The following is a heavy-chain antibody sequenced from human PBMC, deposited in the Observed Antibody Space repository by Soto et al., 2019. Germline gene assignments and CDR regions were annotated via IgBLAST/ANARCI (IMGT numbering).Heavy chain of an antibody. J-gene: IGHJ3*02. CDR1: GGFINTVVNY. V-gene: IGHV4-30-4*01. D-gene: IGHD6-6*01. CDR3: AREVGEVDYSSSSDAFDI. CDR2: FYYSGII. Sequence: QVQLQESGPGVVRPSQTLSLTSTVPGGFINTVVNYGSWIRHPPGKGLEWMAYFYYSGIIYYNPPLKSRVTMSRDTSKNQFSLKLDSVTAADTAVYYCAREVGEVDYSSSSDAFDIWGQGTMVTVSS.